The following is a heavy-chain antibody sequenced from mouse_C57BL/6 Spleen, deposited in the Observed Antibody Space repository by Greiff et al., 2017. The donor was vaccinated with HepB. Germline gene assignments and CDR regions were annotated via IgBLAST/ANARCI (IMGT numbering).Heavy chain of an antibody. V-gene: IGHV1-81*01. CDR3: ARLSKGSFDY. J-gene: IGHJ2*01. CDR2: IYPRSGNT. Sequence: QVHVKQSGAELARPGASVKLSCKASGYTFTSYGISWVKQRTGQGLEWIGEIYPRSGNTYYNEKFKGKATLTADKSSSTAYMELRSLTSEDSAVYFCARLSKGSFDYWGQGTTLTVSS. CDR1: GYTFTSYG. D-gene: IGHD1-3*01.